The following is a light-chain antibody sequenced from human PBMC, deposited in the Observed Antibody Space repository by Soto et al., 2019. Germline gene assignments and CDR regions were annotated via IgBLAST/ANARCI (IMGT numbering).Light chain of an antibody. V-gene: IGLV2-14*01. CDR3: NSYRTVSTYV. Sequence: QSALTQPASVSGSPGQSITIACTGTSSDIGGYNFVSWYQQHPGKAPKLLIYDVGNRPSGVSNRFSGSKSGNTASLTISGLPAEDEANYYCNSYRTVSTYVFGTGTKLTVL. CDR1: SSDIGGYNF. J-gene: IGLJ1*01. CDR2: DVG.